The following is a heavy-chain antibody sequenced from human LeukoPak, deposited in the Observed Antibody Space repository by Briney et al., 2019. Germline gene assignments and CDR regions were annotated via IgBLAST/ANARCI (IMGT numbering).Heavy chain of an antibody. CDR2: INQDGSEK. CDR1: RFTFSSYW. V-gene: IGHV3-7*04. CDR3: ARGYWNFDL. Sequence: GGSLRLSCGAYRFTFSSYWMTWVRQAPGKGLEWMANINQDGSEKYYVDSVKGRFTISRDSAKNSLFLQMNSLRVEDTAVYYCARGYWNFDLWGRGILVTVSS. J-gene: IGHJ2*01.